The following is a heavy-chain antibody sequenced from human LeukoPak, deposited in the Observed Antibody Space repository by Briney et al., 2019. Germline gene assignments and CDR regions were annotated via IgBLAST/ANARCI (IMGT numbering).Heavy chain of an antibody. Sequence: TSETLSLTCTVSGGSISSSSYYWGWIRQPTGKRLVWSGSIYYSGSTSYNPSLKSRVTISVDTSKNQFSLKLSSVTAADTAVYYCARRYSSSWYSETDYWGQGTLVTVSS. CDR2: IYYSGST. CDR1: GGSISSSSYY. D-gene: IGHD6-13*01. CDR3: ARRYSSSWYSETDY. J-gene: IGHJ4*02. V-gene: IGHV4-39*01.